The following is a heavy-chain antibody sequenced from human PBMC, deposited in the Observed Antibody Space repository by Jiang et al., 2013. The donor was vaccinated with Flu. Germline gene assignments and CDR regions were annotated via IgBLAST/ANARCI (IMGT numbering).Heavy chain of an antibody. CDR1: GYTFTSYA. CDR2: IVPIFGTT. V-gene: IGHV1-69*13. D-gene: IGHD2/OR15-2a*01. J-gene: IGHJ2*01. CDR3: ATYYPVTFYWYFDL. Sequence: QSGSELKKPGASVKVSCKASGYTFTSYAISWIRQAPGQGLEWMGGIVPIFGTTNYAQNFQGRVTITADEPTSTAYMELSSLRSEDTAVYYCATYYPVTFYWYFDLWGRGTLVTVSS.